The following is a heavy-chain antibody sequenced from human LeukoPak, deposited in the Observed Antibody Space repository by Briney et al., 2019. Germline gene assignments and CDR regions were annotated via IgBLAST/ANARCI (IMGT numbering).Heavy chain of an antibody. D-gene: IGHD4-23*01. Sequence: GGSLRHSCAASGFTFSSYAMHWVRQAPGKGLEWVAVISYDGSNKYYADSVKGRFTISRDNSKNTLYLQMNSLRAEDTAVYYCARDQPVVTSQFDYWGQGTLVTVSS. CDR3: ARDQPVVTSQFDY. CDR1: GFTFSSYA. V-gene: IGHV3-30*01. J-gene: IGHJ4*02. CDR2: ISYDGSNK.